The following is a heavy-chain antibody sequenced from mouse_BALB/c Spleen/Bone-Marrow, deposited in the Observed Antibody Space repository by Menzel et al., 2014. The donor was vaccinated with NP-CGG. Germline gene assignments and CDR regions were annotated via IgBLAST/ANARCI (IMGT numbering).Heavy chain of an antibody. D-gene: IGHD4-1*02. CDR3: ARFSTVYYFDY. V-gene: IGHV1-82*01. CDR2: IYPGDGDT. Sequence: LEESGPELVKPGASVKISCKASGYAFSSSWMNWVKQRPGQGLEWIGRIYPGDGDTNYNGKFKGKATLTADKSSSTAYMQLSSLTSVDSAVYFCARFSTVYYFDYWGQGTTLTVSS. J-gene: IGHJ2*01. CDR1: GYAFSSSW.